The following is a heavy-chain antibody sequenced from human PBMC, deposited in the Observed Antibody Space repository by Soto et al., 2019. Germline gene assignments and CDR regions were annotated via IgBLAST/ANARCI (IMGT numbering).Heavy chain of an antibody. V-gene: IGHV3-23*01. CDR1: GLTFNSYA. D-gene: IGHD3-10*01. J-gene: IGHJ4*02. CDR3: AKDITRVRVVIITVGPFDH. Sequence: GGSLRLSCAASGLTFNSYAMNWVRQAPGKGLEWVSAISGGGGSAYYADSVKGRFIISRDNSKNTLYLEMNSLRAEDTAVYYCAKDITRVRVVIITVGPFDHWGQGTLVTVSS. CDR2: ISGGGGSA.